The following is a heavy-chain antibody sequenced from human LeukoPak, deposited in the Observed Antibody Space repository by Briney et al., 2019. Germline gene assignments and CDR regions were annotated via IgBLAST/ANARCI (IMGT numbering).Heavy chain of an antibody. CDR3: ARDLSDSSGYYYENWFDP. Sequence: AASVKVSCKASGYTFTSSGISGVRPAPGQGLEWMGWISAYNGNTNYAQKLQGRVTMATDTSTSTAYMELRSLRSDDTAVYYCARDLSDSSGYYYENWFDPWGQGTLVTVSS. CDR1: GYTFTSSG. CDR2: ISAYNGNT. V-gene: IGHV1-18*01. J-gene: IGHJ5*02. D-gene: IGHD3-22*01.